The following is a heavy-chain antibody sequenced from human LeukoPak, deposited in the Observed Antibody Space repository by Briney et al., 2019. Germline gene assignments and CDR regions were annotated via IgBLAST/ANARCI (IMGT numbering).Heavy chain of an antibody. D-gene: IGHD2-2*01. Sequence: GGSLRLSCAASGFRFRDYTMNWVRQAPGKGLEWVSYISSSSGTIYYADSVRGRFTISRDNAKDSLYLQMNSLRDEDTAVYYCARVWHCTSTSCYDYWGQGTLVTVSS. CDR1: GFRFRDYT. CDR3: ARVWHCTSTSCYDY. V-gene: IGHV3-48*02. CDR2: ISSSSGTI. J-gene: IGHJ4*02.